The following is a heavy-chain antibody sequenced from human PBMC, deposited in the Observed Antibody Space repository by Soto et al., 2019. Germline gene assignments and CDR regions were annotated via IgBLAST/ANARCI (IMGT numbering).Heavy chain of an antibody. V-gene: IGHV1-69*01. CDR2: IIPISETT. J-gene: IGHJ6*02. D-gene: IGHD2-2*01. Sequence: QVQLVQSGAEVKKPGSSVKVSCKASGGTFSSYAISWVRQAPGQGLEWMGGIIPISETTNYAQKFQGRVTITSDESKSKAYMELSSLRSDDTAVYYCARAQGSSTSLEIYYYYYYGMDVWGQGTTVTVSS. CDR1: GGTFSSYA. CDR3: ARAQGSSTSLEIYYYYYYGMDV.